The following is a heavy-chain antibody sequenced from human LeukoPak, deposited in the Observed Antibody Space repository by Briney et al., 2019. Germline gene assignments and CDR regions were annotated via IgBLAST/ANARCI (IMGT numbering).Heavy chain of an antibody. CDR3: ARASYDFWSGSLSYYMDV. D-gene: IGHD3-3*01. V-gene: IGHV3-30*04. J-gene: IGHJ6*03. CDR1: GFTFSSYA. CDR2: ISYDGSNK. Sequence: PGGSLRLPCAASGFTFSSYAMHWVRQAPGKGLEWVAVISYDGSNKYYADSVKGRFTISRDNPKNTLYLQMNSLRAEDTAVYYCARASYDFWSGSLSYYMDVWGKGTTVTISS.